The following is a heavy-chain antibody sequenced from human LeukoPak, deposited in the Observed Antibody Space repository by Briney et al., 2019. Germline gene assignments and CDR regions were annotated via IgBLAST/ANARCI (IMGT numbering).Heavy chain of an antibody. Sequence: SETLSLTCTVSGGSISSYYWSWIRQPPGKELEWIGYIYYSGSTNYNPSLKSRVTISVDTSKNQFSLKLSSVTAADTAVYYCARWSGWNDPYYFDYWGQGTLVTVSS. D-gene: IGHD1-1*01. CDR3: ARWSGWNDPYYFDY. J-gene: IGHJ4*02. CDR2: IYYSGST. V-gene: IGHV4-59*08. CDR1: GGSISSYY.